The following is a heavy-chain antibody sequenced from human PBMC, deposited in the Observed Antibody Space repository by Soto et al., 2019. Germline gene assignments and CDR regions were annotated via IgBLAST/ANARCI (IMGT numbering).Heavy chain of an antibody. CDR1: GGSISSGGYY. CDR2: IYYSGST. D-gene: IGHD3-10*01. CDR3: ARQLMVRGHGNWFDP. V-gene: IGHV4-31*03. Sequence: TLSLTCTVSGGSISSGGYYWSWIRQHPGKGLEWIGYIYYSGSTYYNPSLKSRVTISVDTSKNQFSLKLSSVTAADTAVYYCARQLMVRGHGNWFDPWGQGTLVPVSS. J-gene: IGHJ5*02.